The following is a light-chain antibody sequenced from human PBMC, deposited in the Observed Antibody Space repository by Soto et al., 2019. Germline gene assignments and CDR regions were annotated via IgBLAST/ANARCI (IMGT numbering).Light chain of an antibody. J-gene: IGLJ2*01. CDR3: SSYTSRSTVV. CDR1: SSDVGGYNY. Sequence: QSALTQPASVSGSPGQSITISCTGTSSDVGGYNYVSWYQQHPGKAPKLMIYDVSNRPSGVSNRFSGSKSGNTASLTISGPQAEDEEDYYCSSYTSRSTVVFGGGTKLTVL. V-gene: IGLV2-14*01. CDR2: DVS.